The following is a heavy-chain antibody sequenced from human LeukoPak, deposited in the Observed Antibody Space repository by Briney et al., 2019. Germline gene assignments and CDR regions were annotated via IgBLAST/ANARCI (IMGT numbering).Heavy chain of an antibody. Sequence: GGSLRLSCECSGFNFNDAWMSWIRQAPGKGLEWVGRVRTTAEGETTDYGAPVRGRFIISRDDSKSMVYLQMNRLETEDTAIYYCTAGLGKTDDDSWGQGTLVTVSS. CDR1: GFNFNDAW. V-gene: IGHV3-15*01. CDR2: VRTTAEGETT. D-gene: IGHD4-11*01. J-gene: IGHJ4*02. CDR3: TAGLGKTDDDS.